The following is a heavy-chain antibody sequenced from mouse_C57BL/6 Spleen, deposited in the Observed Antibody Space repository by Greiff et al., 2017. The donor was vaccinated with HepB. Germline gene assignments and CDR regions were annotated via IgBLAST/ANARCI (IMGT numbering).Heavy chain of an antibody. J-gene: IGHJ3*01. Sequence: VQLQQPGAELVKPGASVKMSCKASGYTFTSYWITWVKQRPGQGLEWIGDIYPGSGSTNYNEKFKSKATLTVDTSSSTAYMQLSSLTSEDSAVYYCARGGLGYGSSSFAYWGQGTLVTVSA. CDR1: GYTFTSYW. CDR2: IYPGSGST. D-gene: IGHD1-1*01. V-gene: IGHV1-55*01. CDR3: ARGGLGYGSSSFAY.